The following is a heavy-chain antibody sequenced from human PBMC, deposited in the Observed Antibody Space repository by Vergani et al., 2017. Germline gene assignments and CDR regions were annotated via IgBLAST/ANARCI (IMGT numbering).Heavy chain of an antibody. Sequence: EVQLVESGGGLVQPGGSLRLSCVGSGFIFSSYWMSWVRQAPGKGLEWVANIKQDGSKKYYVDSVKGRFTISRDNAKNSLYLQMNSLRVEDTALYYCARDGSLPSTIFGPDVWGKGTTVTVSS. CDR1: GFIFSSYW. CDR2: IKQDGSKK. D-gene: IGHD3-3*01. V-gene: IGHV3-7*01. J-gene: IGHJ6*04. CDR3: ARDGSLPSTIFGPDV.